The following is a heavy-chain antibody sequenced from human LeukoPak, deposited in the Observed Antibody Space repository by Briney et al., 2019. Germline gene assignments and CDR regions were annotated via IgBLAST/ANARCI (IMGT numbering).Heavy chain of an antibody. CDR1: DGSFTGYY. Sequence: SETLSLTCAFSDGSFTGYYWTWIRQSPGKGLEWIGEIDHTGSIAYNPSLKSRVIISMVTSKNQFSLKLRSVTAADTAMYYCARGGYGPGSYSHHWGQGTLVTVSS. CDR2: IDHTGSI. D-gene: IGHD3-10*01. J-gene: IGHJ5*02. V-gene: IGHV4-34*01. CDR3: ARGGYGPGSYSHH.